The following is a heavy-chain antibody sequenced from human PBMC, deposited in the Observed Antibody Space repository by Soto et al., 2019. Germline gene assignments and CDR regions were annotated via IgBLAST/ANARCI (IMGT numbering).Heavy chain of an antibody. CDR3: ARGCSSTSCYRLDYYYMDV. J-gene: IGHJ6*03. CDR2: INPNSGGT. CDR1: RYKFTRYY. V-gene: IGHV1-2*04. Sequence: ASVKVSCKASRYKFTRYYTHWVQQAHRQGLEWMGWINPNSGGTNYAQKFQGWVTMTRDTSISTAYMELSRLRSDDTAVYYCARGCSSTSCYRLDYYYMDVWGKGTTVTVSS. D-gene: IGHD2-2*01.